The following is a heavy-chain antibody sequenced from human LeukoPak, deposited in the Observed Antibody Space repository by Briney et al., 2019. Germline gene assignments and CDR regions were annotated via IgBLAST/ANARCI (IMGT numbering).Heavy chain of an antibody. CDR3: ASSSGWPSFGH. CDR2: IYSGGRT. V-gene: IGHV3-53*01. CDR1: GFTVSSNY. D-gene: IGHD6-19*01. J-gene: IGHJ4*02. Sequence: GGSLRLSCAASGFTVSSNYMSWVRQAPGKGLEWVSVIYSGGRTYYADSVKGRFTISRDNSKNTLYLQMNSLRAEDTAVYYCASSSGWPSFGHWGQGTLVTVSS.